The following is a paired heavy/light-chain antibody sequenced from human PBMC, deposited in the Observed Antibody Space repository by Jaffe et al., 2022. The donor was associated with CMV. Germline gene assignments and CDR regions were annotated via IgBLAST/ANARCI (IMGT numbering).Heavy chain of an antibody. J-gene: IGHJ4*02. CDR1: GFTFSSFW. Sequence: EVQLVESGGGLVQPGGSLRLSCATSGFTFSSFWMTWVRQAPGKGLEWVANIKQDGSEKFYVDSVRGRFTISRDNARNSLYLQLHSLRAEDTAVYYCARLLTSWLARGPNYFDYWGQGTLVTVSS. V-gene: IGHV3-7*01. D-gene: IGHD6-19*01. CDR2: IKQDGSEK. CDR3: ARLLTSWLARGPNYFDY.
Light chain of an antibody. Sequence: QSALTQPASVSGSPGQSITFSCTGTTSDVGSYNLVSWYQQHPGKAPRLMIYEVDKRPAGVSNRFSGSKSGNTATLTISGLQGEDEADYYCCSYAGGGTFYVLFGGGTKLTVL. J-gene: IGLJ2*01. CDR3: CSYAGGGTFYVL. CDR2: EVD. CDR1: TSDVGSYNL. V-gene: IGLV2-23*02.